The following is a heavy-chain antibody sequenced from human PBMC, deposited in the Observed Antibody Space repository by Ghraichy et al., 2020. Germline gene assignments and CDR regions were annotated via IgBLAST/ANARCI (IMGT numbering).Heavy chain of an antibody. Sequence: SETLSLTCTVSGGSISSYYWSWIRQPPGKGLEWIGYIYYSGSTNYNPSLKSRVTISVDTSKNQFSLKLSSVTAADTAVYYCAGLGRLGIYSYWGQGTLVTVSS. CDR3: AGLGRLGIYSY. D-gene: IGHD5-12*01. CDR2: IYYSGST. J-gene: IGHJ4*02. V-gene: IGHV4-59*08. CDR1: GGSISSYY.